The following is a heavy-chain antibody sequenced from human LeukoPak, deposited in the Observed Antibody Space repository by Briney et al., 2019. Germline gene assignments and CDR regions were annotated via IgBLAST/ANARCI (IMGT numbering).Heavy chain of an antibody. CDR1: GGSISSSNW. V-gene: IGHV4-4*02. CDR3: ARGGYDSSGYYGDY. J-gene: IGHJ4*02. Sequence: SETLSLTCAVSGGSISSSNWWSWVRQPPGQGLEWIGEIDHSGSTNYNPSLKSRVTISVDTSKNQFSLKLSSVTAADTAVYYCARGGYDSSGYYGDYWGQGTLVTVSS. CDR2: IDHSGST. D-gene: IGHD3-22*01.